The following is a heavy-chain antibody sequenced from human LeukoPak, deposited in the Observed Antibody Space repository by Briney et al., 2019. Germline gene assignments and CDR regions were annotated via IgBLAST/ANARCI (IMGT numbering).Heavy chain of an antibody. J-gene: IGHJ4*02. Sequence: PGGSLRLSCAASGFTFSDYYMSWIRQAPGKGLEWVSYISSSGSTIYYADSVKGRFTISRDNAKYSLYPQMNSLRAEDTAVYYCARARSGYYASSMVYFDYWGQGTLVTVSS. CDR1: GFTFSDYY. CDR3: ARARSGYYASSMVYFDY. V-gene: IGHV3-11*01. CDR2: ISSSGSTI. D-gene: IGHD3-3*01.